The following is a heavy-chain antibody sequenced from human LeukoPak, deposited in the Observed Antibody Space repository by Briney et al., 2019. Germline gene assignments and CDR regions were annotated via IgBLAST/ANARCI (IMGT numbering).Heavy chain of an antibody. D-gene: IGHD2-2*02. Sequence: PGGSLRLSCAASGFTFSSYAMSWVRQAPGKGLEWVSTISTSGGSTYYADSVKGRFTISRDNSKNTLYLQMNSLRAEDTAVYYCAKGDCSSTICYNPDYWGQGTLVTVSS. CDR2: ISTSGGST. CDR1: GFTFSSYA. CDR3: AKGDCSSTICYNPDY. V-gene: IGHV3-23*01. J-gene: IGHJ4*02.